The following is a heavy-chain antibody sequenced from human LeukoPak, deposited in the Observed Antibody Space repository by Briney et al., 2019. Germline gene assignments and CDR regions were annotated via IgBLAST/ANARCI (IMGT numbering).Heavy chain of an antibody. J-gene: IGHJ4*02. CDR2: IKQDGSEK. V-gene: IGHV3-7*01. CDR3: ARAKYGGSNY. CDR1: GFTFSIYW. Sequence: GGSLRLSCAASGFTFSIYWMSWVRQAPGKGLEWVANIKQDGSEKYYVDSVKGRFTISRDNAKNSLYLQMNSLRAEDTAVYYCARAKYGGSNYWGQGTLVTVSS. D-gene: IGHD4-23*01.